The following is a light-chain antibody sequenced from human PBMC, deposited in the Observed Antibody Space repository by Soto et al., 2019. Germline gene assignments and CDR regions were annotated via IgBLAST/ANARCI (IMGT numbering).Light chain of an antibody. CDR3: QQLNGSPWT. CDR1: PAIASF. J-gene: IGKJ1*01. CDR2: DAA. V-gene: IGKV1-9*01. Sequence: ILLTQSPSSLSASVGDRVTITCRASPAIASFLAWYQQKPGTAPKLLIYDAATLQSGVPSRFSGSRSGTEYTLTIGSLQHEDFATYYCQQLNGSPWTFGQGTKVEI.